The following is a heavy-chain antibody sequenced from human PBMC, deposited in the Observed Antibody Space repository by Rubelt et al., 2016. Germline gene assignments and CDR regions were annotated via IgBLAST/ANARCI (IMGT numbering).Heavy chain of an antibody. CDR3: ARDRESNVWGSYRKAGYFDY. V-gene: IGHV3-30*03. Sequence: VQLVESGGGLVKPGGSLRLSCAASGFTFSSYSMNWVRQAPGKGLEWVAVISYDGSNKYYADSVKGRFTISRDNSKNTLYLQMNSLRAEDTAVYYCARDRESNVWGSYRKAGYFDYWGQGTLVTVSS. J-gene: IGHJ4*02. D-gene: IGHD3-16*02. CDR1: GFTFSSYS. CDR2: ISYDGSNK.